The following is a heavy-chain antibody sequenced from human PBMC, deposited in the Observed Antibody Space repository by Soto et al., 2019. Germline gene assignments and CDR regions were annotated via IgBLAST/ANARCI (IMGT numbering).Heavy chain of an antibody. J-gene: IGHJ4*02. D-gene: IGHD5-12*01. CDR3: AHRPRGYAYYFDY. Sequence: QITLKEPGPTLVKPTQTLTLTCTFSGFSLSTRGVAVGWFRQPPGKALEWLARIYWDADKWYSPSLKSRLTITDDASKNQVVLTMTNMDPLDTATYYCAHRPRGYAYYFDYWGQGTLVTVSS. V-gene: IGHV2-5*02. CDR2: IYWDADK. CDR1: GFSLSTRGVA.